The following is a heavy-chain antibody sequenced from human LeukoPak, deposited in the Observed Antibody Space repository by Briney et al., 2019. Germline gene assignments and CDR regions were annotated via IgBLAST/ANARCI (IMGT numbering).Heavy chain of an antibody. CDR2: XSTSGTTI. CDR1: GFTFSDYY. V-gene: IGHV3-11*01. Sequence: GGSLRLSCAASGFTFSDYYMTWIRQAPGKGLXXXXXXSTSGTTIYYADSVKGRFTISRDNAKNSLYLQMNSLRAEDTAVYYCARGLYDSSGYGAFDIWGQGTMVTVSS. J-gene: IGHJ3*02. CDR3: ARGLYDSSGYGAFDI. D-gene: IGHD3-22*01.